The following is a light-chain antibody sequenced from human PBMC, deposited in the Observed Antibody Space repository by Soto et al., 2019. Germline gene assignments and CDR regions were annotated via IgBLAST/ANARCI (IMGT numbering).Light chain of an antibody. CDR1: QSMGSN. CDR2: GAS. CDR3: QQFHNWPRT. V-gene: IGKV3-15*01. Sequence: EIVMTQSPATLSVSPGERVTFSCRASQSMGSNVAWYQQKPGQAPRLLIYGASTRAAGIPARFSGSGSGTEFTLTITSLESEDFAVYYCQQFHNWPRTFGQGTKVDIK. J-gene: IGKJ1*01.